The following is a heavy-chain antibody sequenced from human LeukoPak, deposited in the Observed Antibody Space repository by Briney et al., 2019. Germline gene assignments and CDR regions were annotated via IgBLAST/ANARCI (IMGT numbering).Heavy chain of an antibody. CDR2: IKQDGSEK. V-gene: IGHV3-7*01. CDR1: GFTLSNYW. Sequence: GGSLRLSCAASGFTLSNYWMSWVRQAPGKGLEWVANIKQDGSEKYYVDSLKGRFTISRDNAKNSLYLQMNSLRAEDTTVYYCAKQRYGGEDYWGQGTLVTVSS. J-gene: IGHJ4*02. D-gene: IGHD3-16*01. CDR3: AKQRYGGEDY.